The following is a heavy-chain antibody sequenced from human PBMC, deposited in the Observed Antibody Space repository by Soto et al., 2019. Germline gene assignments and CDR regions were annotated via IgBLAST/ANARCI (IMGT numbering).Heavy chain of an antibody. V-gene: IGHV3-23*01. CDR1: GFTFSSYA. Sequence: PGGSLRLCCAASGFTFSSYAMSWVRQAPGKGLEWVSAISGSGGSTYYADSVKGRFTISRDNSKNTLYLQMNSLRAEDTAVYYCTTLSYLYYDGMDVWGQGTTVTDSS. CDR2: ISGSGGST. CDR3: TTLSYLYYDGMDV. D-gene: IGHD2-2*01. J-gene: IGHJ6*02.